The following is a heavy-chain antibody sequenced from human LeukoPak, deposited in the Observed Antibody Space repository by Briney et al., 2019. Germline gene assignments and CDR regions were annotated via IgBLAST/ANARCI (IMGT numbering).Heavy chain of an antibody. CDR3: ARQKDGYNYAFDI. CDR1: GYNFASYW. CDR2: IYPGDSDT. V-gene: IGHV5-51*01. Sequence: GESLKISCKGSGYNFASYWIGWVRQMPGQGLEWMGIIYPGDSDTTYSPSFQGQVTISADKSISTAYLQWSSLKASDTAMCYCARQKDGYNYAFDIWGQGTMVSVSS. J-gene: IGHJ3*02. D-gene: IGHD5-24*01.